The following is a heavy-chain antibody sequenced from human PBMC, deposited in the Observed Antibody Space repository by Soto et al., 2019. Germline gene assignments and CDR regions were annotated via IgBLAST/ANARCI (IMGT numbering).Heavy chain of an antibody. CDR1: VGSFSGYY. V-gene: IGHV4-34*01. D-gene: IGHD3-22*01. CDR3: AIAPKSYDRYNWFDP. CDR2: INHSGST. J-gene: IGHJ5*02. Sequence: SETLSLTCAVYVGSFSGYYWSWIRQPPGKGLEWIGEINHSGSTNYNPSLKSRVTISVDTSKNQFSLKLSSVTAADTAVYYCAIAPKSYDRYNWFDPWGQGTLVTVSS.